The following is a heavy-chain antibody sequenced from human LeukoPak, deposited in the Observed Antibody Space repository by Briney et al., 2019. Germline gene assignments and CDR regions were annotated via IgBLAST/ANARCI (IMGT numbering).Heavy chain of an antibody. J-gene: IGHJ4*02. CDR2: ISWNSGSI. V-gene: IGHV3-9*01. D-gene: IGHD2-15*01. Sequence: GGSLRLSCAASGFTFDDYAMHWVRQAPGKGLEWVSGISWNSGSIGYADSVKGRFTISRDNAKNSLYLQMNSLRAEDTAVYYCARGRYCSGGSCYDDYWGQGTLVTVSS. CDR3: ARGRYCSGGSCYDDY. CDR1: GFTFDDYA.